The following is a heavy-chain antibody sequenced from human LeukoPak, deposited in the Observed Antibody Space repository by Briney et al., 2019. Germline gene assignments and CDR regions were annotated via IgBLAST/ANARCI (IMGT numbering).Heavy chain of an antibody. D-gene: IGHD6-6*01. J-gene: IGHJ5*02. CDR3: ARVALAARPGWFDP. V-gene: IGHV4-59*01. CDR2: IYYSGST. Sequence: SETLSLTCTVFGGSISTYYWSWIRQPPGKGLEWIGCIYYSGSTNYNPSLKSRVTISVDTSKNQFSLKLSSVTAADTAVYYCARVALAARPGWFDPWGQGTLVTVSS. CDR1: GGSISTYY.